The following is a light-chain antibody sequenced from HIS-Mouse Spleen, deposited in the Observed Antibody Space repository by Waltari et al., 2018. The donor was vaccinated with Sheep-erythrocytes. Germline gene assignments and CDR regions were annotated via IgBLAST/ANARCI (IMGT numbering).Light chain of an antibody. CDR1: SSDVGGYNY. V-gene: IGLV2-8*01. J-gene: IGLJ3*02. CDR2: EVR. Sequence: QSALTHPPSASGSPGQSVPISCTGTSSDVGGYNYVSWSQQHPGKAPKLTIYEVRTRPSGVPDRFSGSKSGNTASLTVSGLQAEDEADYYCSSYAGSNNWVFGGGTKLTVL. CDR3: SSYAGSNNWV.